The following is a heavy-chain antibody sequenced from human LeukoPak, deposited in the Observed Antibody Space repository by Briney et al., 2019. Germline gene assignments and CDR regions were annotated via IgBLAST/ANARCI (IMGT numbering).Heavy chain of an antibody. CDR2: ISGSGGST. V-gene: IGHV3-23*01. Sequence: GGSLRLSCAASGFTISSYAMSWVRQAPGKGLEWVSAISGSGGSTYYADSVKGRFTISRDNSKNTLYLQMNSLRAEDTAVYYCAKDQGRGNAAAGTLDYWGQGTLVTVSS. J-gene: IGHJ4*02. D-gene: IGHD6-13*01. CDR1: GFTISSYA. CDR3: AKDQGRGNAAAGTLDY.